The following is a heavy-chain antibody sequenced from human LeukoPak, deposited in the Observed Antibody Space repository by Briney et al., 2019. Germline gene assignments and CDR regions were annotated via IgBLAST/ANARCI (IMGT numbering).Heavy chain of an antibody. Sequence: ASVKVSCKASGGTFSSYATSWVRQAPGQGLGWMGRIIPIFGTANYAQKFQGRVTITTDESTSTAYMELSSLRSEDTAVYYCARDRRGDNWFDPWGQGTLVTVSS. CDR1: GGTFSSYA. CDR3: ARDRRGDNWFDP. CDR2: IIPIFGTA. V-gene: IGHV1-69*05. J-gene: IGHJ5*02.